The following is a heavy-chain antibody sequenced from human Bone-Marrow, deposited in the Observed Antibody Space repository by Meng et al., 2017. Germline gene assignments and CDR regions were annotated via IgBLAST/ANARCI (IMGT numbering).Heavy chain of an antibody. CDR3: ARIHGGNSGDY. D-gene: IGHD4-23*01. CDR2: INHSGST. J-gene: IGHJ4*02. V-gene: IGHV4-34*01. CDR1: GGSFSGYY. Sequence: SETLSLTCAVYGGSFSGYYWSWIRQPPGKGLEWIGEINHSGSTNYNPSLESRVTISVDTSKNQFSLKLSSVTAADTAVYDCARIHGGNSGDYWGQGTLVTVSS.